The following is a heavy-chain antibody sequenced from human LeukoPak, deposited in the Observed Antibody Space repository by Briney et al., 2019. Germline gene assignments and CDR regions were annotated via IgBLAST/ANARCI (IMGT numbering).Heavy chain of an antibody. D-gene: IGHD3-22*01. J-gene: IGHJ4*02. CDR2: ISWNSGSI. Sequence: GRSLRLSCAASGFTFDDYAMHWVRQAPGKGLEWVSGISWNSGSIGYADSVKGRFTISRDNAKNSLYLQMNSLRAEDTALYYCAKSITMIVGAFDYWGQGTLVTVSS. V-gene: IGHV3-9*01. CDR3: AKSITMIVGAFDY. CDR1: GFTFDDYA.